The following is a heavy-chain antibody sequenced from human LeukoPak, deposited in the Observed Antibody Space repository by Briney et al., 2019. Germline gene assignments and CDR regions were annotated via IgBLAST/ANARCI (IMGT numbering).Heavy chain of an antibody. D-gene: IGHD3-10*01. V-gene: IGHV3-48*03. CDR3: AKGAHYYGSGSHRRGHYFDY. CDR2: ISSRGGTI. Sequence: GGSLRLSCAASGFTFSSYEMNWVRQAPGKGLEWVSSISSRGGTIYYADSVKGRFTISRDNAKNSLYLQMNSLRAEDTAVYYCAKGAHYYGSGSHRRGHYFDYWGQGTLVTVSS. J-gene: IGHJ4*02. CDR1: GFTFSSYE.